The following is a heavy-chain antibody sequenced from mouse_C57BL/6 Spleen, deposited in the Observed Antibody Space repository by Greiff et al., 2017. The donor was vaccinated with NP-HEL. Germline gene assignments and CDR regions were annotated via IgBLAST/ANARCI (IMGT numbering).Heavy chain of an antibody. Sequence: EVMLVESGGGLVKPGGSLKLSCAASGFTFSSYTMSWVRQTPEKRLEWVATISGGGGNTYYPDSVKGRFTISRDNAKNTLYLQMSSLRSEDTALYYCARQIYYPYWGQGTLVTVSA. CDR1: GFTFSSYT. CDR3: ARQIYYPY. J-gene: IGHJ3*01. D-gene: IGHD2-1*01. V-gene: IGHV5-9*01. CDR2: ISGGGGNT.